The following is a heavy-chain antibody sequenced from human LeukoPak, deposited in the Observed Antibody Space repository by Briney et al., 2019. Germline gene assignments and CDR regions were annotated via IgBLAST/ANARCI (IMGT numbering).Heavy chain of an antibody. CDR3: ARVARCTSCFDVDY. D-gene: IGHD2-2*01. J-gene: IGHJ4*02. CDR2: IYTSGST. V-gene: IGHV4-4*07. Sequence: PSETLSLTCTVSGGSISSYYWSWIRQPAGKGLEWIGRIYTSGSTNYNPSLKSRVTMSVDTSKNQLSLKLSSVTAADTAVYYCARVARCTSCFDVDYWGQGTLVTVSS. CDR1: GGSISSYY.